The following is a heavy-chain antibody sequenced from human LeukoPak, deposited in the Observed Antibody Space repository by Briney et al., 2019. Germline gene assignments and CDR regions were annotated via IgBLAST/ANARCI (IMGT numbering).Heavy chain of an antibody. D-gene: IGHD3-3*01. J-gene: IGHJ4*02. CDR1: GYTFTSYY. CDR3: ARDRLAGSTYYGLLYY. CDR2: INPSGGST. V-gene: IGHV1-46*01. Sequence: ASVKVSCKASGYTFTSYYMHWVRQAPGQGREWMGIINPSGGSTSYAQKFQGRVTMTRDTSTSTVYMELSSLRSGDTAVYYCARDRLAGSTYYGLLYYWGQGTLVTVSS.